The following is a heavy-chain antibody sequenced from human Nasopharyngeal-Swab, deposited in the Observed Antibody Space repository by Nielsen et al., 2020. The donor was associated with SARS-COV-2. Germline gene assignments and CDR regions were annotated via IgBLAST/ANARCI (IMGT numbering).Heavy chain of an antibody. CDR1: GFTVSSNY. J-gene: IGHJ6*02. CDR3: ARQGPHYYYYGMDV. V-gene: IGHV3-53*04. Sequence: GESLKISCAASGFTVSSNYMSWVRQAPGKGLEWVSVIYSGGSTYYADSVKGRFTISRHNSKNTLYFQMNSLRAEDTAVYYCARQGPHYYYYGMDVWGQGTTVTVSS. CDR2: IYSGGST.